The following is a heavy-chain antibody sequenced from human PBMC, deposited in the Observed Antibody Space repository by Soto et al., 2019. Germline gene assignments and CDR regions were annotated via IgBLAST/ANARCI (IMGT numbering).Heavy chain of an antibody. J-gene: IGHJ4*02. CDR3: VIDPQHYSESKIFDN. CDR1: GGSFSGYY. Sequence: PSETLSLTCAVYGGSFSGYYWSWIRQPPGKGLEWIGEINHSGSTNYNPSLKSRVTISVDTSKNQFSLKLSSVTAEDTAVYYCVIDPQHYSESKIFDNWGQGTLVTVSS. CDR2: INHSGST. D-gene: IGHD3-22*01. V-gene: IGHV4-34*01.